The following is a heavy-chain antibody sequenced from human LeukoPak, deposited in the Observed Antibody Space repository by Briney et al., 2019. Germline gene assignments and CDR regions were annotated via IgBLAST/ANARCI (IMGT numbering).Heavy chain of an antibody. D-gene: IGHD5-12*01. V-gene: IGHV3-33*01. CDR2: IWYDGSNE. Sequence: GGSLRLSCAASGFTFSSYGMHWVRQAPGKGLEWVAVIWYDGSNEYYADSVKGRFTISRDNSKNTLYLQMNSLRAEDTAIYYCARGSNSGYDYSFDSFDYWGQGTLVTVSS. CDR3: ARGSNSGYDYSFDSFDY. CDR1: GFTFSSYG. J-gene: IGHJ4*02.